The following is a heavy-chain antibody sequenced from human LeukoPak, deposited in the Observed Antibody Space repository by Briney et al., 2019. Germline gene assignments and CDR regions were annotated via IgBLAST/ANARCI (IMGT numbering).Heavy chain of an antibody. CDR3: ARGNSSSWPLDY. V-gene: IGHV4-61*02. Sequence: SQTLSLTCTVSGGSFSSSSYYWSWIRQPAGKGLEWIGRIYTSGSTNYNPSLKSRLTMSVDTSKNQFSLKMSSVTAADTAVYYCARGNSSSWPLDYWGQGTLVTVSS. CDR1: GGSFSSSSYY. D-gene: IGHD6-13*01. J-gene: IGHJ4*02. CDR2: IYTSGST.